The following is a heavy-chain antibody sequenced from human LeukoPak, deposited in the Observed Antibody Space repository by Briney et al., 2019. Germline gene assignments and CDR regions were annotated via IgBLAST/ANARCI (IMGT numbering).Heavy chain of an antibody. CDR3: VRVHIVVVPAAISYYFGY. CDR1: GFTFSNYW. V-gene: IGHV3-7*04. J-gene: IGHJ4*02. D-gene: IGHD2-2*01. Sequence: GGSLRLSCAASGFTFSNYWTSWVRQAPGKGLEWVANIKEDGSEKYYADSVQGRLTISRDNARNSVLLQMNSVRAEDTAVYYCVRVHIVVVPAAISYYFGYWGQGTLVTVSS. CDR2: IKEDGSEK.